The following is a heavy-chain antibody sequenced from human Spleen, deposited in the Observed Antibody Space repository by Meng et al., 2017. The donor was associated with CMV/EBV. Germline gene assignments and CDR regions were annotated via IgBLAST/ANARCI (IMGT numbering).Heavy chain of an antibody. CDR2: INSDGSST. CDR3: ARKMYSSSPVDIDY. J-gene: IGHJ4*02. V-gene: IGHV3-74*01. CDR1: GFTFSSYW. D-gene: IGHD6-6*01. Sequence: GESLKISCAASGFTFSSYWMHWVRQAPGKGLVWVSRINSDGSSTSYADSVKGRFTISRDNAKNTLYLQMNSLRAEDTAVYYCARKMYSSSPVDIDYWGQGTLVTVSS.